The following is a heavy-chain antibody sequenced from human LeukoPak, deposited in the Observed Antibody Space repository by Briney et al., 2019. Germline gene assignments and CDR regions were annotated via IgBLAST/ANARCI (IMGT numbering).Heavy chain of an antibody. J-gene: IGHJ3*02. Sequence: TSETLSLTCTVSGGSISSYYWSWIRQPPGKGLEWIGYIYSSGNTNSNPSLKSRVTIAVDTSKSQFSLKLSSVIAADTAVYYCARGLVGLTPHAGVFEIWGQGTKVTVSS. CDR3: ARGLVGLTPHAGVFEI. CDR1: GGSISSYY. D-gene: IGHD1-26*01. V-gene: IGHV4-59*01. CDR2: IYSSGNT.